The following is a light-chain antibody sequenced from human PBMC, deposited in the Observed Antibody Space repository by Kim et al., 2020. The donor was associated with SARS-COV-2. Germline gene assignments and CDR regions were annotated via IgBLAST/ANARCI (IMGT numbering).Light chain of an antibody. J-gene: IGLJ1*01. Sequence: SSELPQDPAVSVALGQTVRITCQGDSLRSYSANWYQQKPGQAPLLVIYGKNNRPSGIPDRFSGTSSGNTASLTITGAQAEDEADYYCNSRKSSGNPYVFGSGTKVTVL. CDR3: NSRKSSGNPYV. CDR1: SLRSYS. CDR2: GKN. V-gene: IGLV3-19*01.